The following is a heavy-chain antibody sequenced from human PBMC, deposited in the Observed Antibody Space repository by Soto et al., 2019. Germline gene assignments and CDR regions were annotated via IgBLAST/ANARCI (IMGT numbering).Heavy chain of an antibody. J-gene: IGHJ3*01. Sequence: QVQLVESGGGVVQPGRSLRLSCAASGFTFSSYGMHWVRQAPGKGLEWVAVVSYDGSNKYYADSVKGRFTISRDNSKNTLYLQINSLRAEDTAVYYCTKDLRVAGTFVVWGQGTMVTVSS. CDR2: VSYDGSNK. CDR1: GFTFSSYG. V-gene: IGHV3-30*18. CDR3: TKDLRVAGTFVV. D-gene: IGHD6-19*01.